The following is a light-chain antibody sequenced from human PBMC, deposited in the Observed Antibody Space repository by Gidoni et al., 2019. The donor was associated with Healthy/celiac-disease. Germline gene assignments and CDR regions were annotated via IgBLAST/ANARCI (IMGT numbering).Light chain of an antibody. Sequence: EIVLTQSPGTLSLSPGERATLSCRASQSVSSSYLAWYQPKPGQAPRLLIYGASSRATGIPDRFSGSGSGTDFTLTISRLEPEDFAVYYCQQYGSSQWTFGQGTKVEIK. CDR3: QQYGSSQWT. V-gene: IGKV3-20*01. CDR1: QSVSSSY. CDR2: GAS. J-gene: IGKJ1*01.